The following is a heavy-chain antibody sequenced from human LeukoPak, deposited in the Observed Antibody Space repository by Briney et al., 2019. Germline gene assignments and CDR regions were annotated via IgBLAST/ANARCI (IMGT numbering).Heavy chain of an antibody. D-gene: IGHD2-2*01. CDR1: GYTVTGYY. CDR2: INPNSGGT. CDR3: AREGIVVVPAGFDP. V-gene: IGHV1-2*02. J-gene: IGHJ5*02. Sequence: ASVKVSCKASGYTVTGYYMHWVRQAPGQGLEWMGWINPNSGGTNYAQKFQGRGTMTRDTSISTAYMELSRLRSDDTAVYYCAREGIVVVPAGFDPWGQGTLVTVSS.